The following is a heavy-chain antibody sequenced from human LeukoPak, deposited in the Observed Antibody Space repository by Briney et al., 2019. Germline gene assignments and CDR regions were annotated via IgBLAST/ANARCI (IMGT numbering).Heavy chain of an antibody. D-gene: IGHD3-22*01. CDR3: ARIYDSSDY. J-gene: IGHJ4*02. V-gene: IGHV3-48*03. CDR1: GFTFSSYE. CDR2: ISSSGSTI. Sequence: PGGSLRLSCAASGFTFSSYEMNWVRQAPGKGLEWVSYISSSGSTIYYADSVKGRFTIPRDNAKNSLYLQMNSLRAEDTAVYYCARIYDSSDYWGQGTLVTVSS.